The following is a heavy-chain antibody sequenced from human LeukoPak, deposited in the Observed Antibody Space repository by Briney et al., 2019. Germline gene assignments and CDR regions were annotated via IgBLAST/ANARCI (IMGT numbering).Heavy chain of an antibody. Sequence: PGGSRRLSCAASGFTFSNYWMSWVRQAPGKGLEWVANIKQDGSEIDYVDSMKGRFTISRDNAKNSLFLQVNSLRAEDTAVYFCARIGYRSSSFDYWGQGTLVTVSS. D-gene: IGHD6-13*01. CDR2: IKQDGSEI. V-gene: IGHV3-7*01. CDR1: GFTFSNYW. CDR3: ARIGYRSSSFDY. J-gene: IGHJ4*02.